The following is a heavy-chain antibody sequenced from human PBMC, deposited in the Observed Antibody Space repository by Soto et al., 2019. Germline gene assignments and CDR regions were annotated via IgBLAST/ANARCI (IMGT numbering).Heavy chain of an antibody. Sequence: GESLKISCKGSGYSFTSYWISWVRQMPGKGLEWMGRIDPSDSYTNYSPSFQGHVTISADKSISTAYLQWSSLKASDTAMYYCARLAYYDFWSGPHYYFDYWGQGTLVTVSS. D-gene: IGHD3-3*01. V-gene: IGHV5-10-1*01. CDR1: GYSFTSYW. CDR2: IDPSDSYT. CDR3: ARLAYYDFWSGPHYYFDY. J-gene: IGHJ4*02.